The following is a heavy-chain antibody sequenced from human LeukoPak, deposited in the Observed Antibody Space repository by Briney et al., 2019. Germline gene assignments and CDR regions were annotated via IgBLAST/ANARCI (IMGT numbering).Heavy chain of an antibody. CDR1: GFTVSNNY. CDR2: INSDGSST. D-gene: IGHD3-22*01. J-gene: IGHJ4*02. V-gene: IGHV3-74*01. Sequence: PGGSLRLSCAASGFTVSNNYISWVRQAPGKGVVWVSRINSDGSSTSYADSVKGRFTISRDNAKNTLYLQMNSLRAEDTAVYYCAKGFGYSAYYFDYWGQGTLVTVSS. CDR3: AKGFGYSAYYFDY.